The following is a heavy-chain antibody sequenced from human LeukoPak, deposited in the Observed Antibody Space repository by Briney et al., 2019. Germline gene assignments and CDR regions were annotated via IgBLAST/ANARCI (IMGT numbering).Heavy chain of an antibody. CDR3: ARDYLLHGDYDLFDP. D-gene: IGHD4-17*01. V-gene: IGHV1-18*01. CDR2: ISGYDGGHR. J-gene: IGHJ5*02. Sequence: GASVKVSCKASGYTFTTYGISWVRRAPGQGLEWVGWISGYDGGHRNYARTFQDRVTMTTDTSTSTAYMELRSLRSDDTAVYYCARDYLLHGDYDLFDPWGQGTLVTVSS. CDR1: GYTFTTYG.